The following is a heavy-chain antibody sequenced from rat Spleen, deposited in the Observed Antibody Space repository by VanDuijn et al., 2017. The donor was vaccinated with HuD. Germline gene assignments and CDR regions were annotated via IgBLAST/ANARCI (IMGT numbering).Heavy chain of an antibody. CDR2: ISSGGGNT. J-gene: IGHJ2*01. Sequence: EVQLVESGGGLVHPGRSLKLSCEVSGFTFSNYDMAWVRQAPTKGLEWVASISSGGGNTFYRDSVKGRCTISRDTARNTLYLQMDSLRSEDTATYYCARLATDYFDYWGQGVMLTVSS. CDR1: GFTFSNYD. V-gene: IGHV5S13*01. CDR3: ARLATDYFDY. D-gene: IGHD3-4*01.